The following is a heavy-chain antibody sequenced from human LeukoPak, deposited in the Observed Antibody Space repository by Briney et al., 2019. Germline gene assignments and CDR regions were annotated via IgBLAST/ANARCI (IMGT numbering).Heavy chain of an antibody. CDR2: IRSKTNNYAT. D-gene: IGHD3-10*01. J-gene: IGHJ4*02. CDR3: TTDQMVRVD. V-gene: IGHV3-73*01. CDR1: GFTFSGSA. Sequence: GGSLKLSCAASGFTFSGSAMYWVRQVSGKGLEWVGRIRSKTNNYATAYAASVKGRFTISRDDSKNTLYLQMNSLKTEDTAVYYCTTDQMVRVDWGQGTLVTVSS.